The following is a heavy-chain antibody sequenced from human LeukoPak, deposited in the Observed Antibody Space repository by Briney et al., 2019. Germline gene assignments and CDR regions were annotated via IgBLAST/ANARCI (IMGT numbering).Heavy chain of an antibody. Sequence: SGGSLRLSCAASGFTFSSYSMNWVRQAPGKGLEWVSSISSSSSYIYYADSVKGRFTISRDNAKNSLYLQMNSLRAEDTAVYYCARVRWMYSGSYYSDYWGQGTLVTVSS. CDR3: ARVRWMYSGSYYSDY. V-gene: IGHV3-21*01. CDR2: ISSSSSYI. D-gene: IGHD1-26*01. CDR1: GFTFSSYS. J-gene: IGHJ4*02.